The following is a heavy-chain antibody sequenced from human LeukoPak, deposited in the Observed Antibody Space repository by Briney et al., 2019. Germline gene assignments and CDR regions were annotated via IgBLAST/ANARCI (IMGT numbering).Heavy chain of an antibody. CDR1: GGSISSYY. V-gene: IGHV4-59*01. D-gene: IGHD3-22*01. Sequence: AETLSLTCTVSGGSISSYYWSWLRQPPGKGLEWIGYIYYSGSTNYNPYLKSRVTISVDPSKNQFSLKLSSVTAADTAVYYCARGTQYYDSSGYYRYWGQGTLVTVSS. J-gene: IGHJ4*02. CDR3: ARGTQYYDSSGYYRY. CDR2: IYYSGST.